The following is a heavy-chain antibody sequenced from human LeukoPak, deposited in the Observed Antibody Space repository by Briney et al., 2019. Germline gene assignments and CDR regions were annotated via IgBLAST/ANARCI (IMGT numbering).Heavy chain of an antibody. CDR1: GFTFSNYN. J-gene: IGHJ5*02. CDR3: ARYLSSAPHDTNSAANVFDP. V-gene: IGHV3-48*04. CDR2: ISSSSSTI. Sequence: GGSLRLSCAASGFTFSNYNMNWVRQPPGKGLEWVSYISSSSSTIYYADSVKGRVTISRDNAKNSLYMQMDSLGPEDTAIYYCARYLSSAPHDTNSAANVFDPWGQGTLVTVSS. D-gene: IGHD6-6*01.